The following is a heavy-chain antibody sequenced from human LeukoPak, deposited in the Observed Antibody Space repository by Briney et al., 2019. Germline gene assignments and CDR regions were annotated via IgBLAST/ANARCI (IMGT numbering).Heavy chain of an antibody. CDR1: GYTLTSYG. D-gene: IGHD4-17*01. CDR2: ISTQSGNT. CDR3: ARGAYGDK. Sequence: ASVRVSCEASGYTLTSYGINWMRQAPGQGLEWMGWISTQSGNTNYAQKVQGRLTLTTDRSTNTAYMELRSLRSDDTAVYYCARGAYGDKWGQGTMVTVSS. V-gene: IGHV1-18*01. J-gene: IGHJ4*02.